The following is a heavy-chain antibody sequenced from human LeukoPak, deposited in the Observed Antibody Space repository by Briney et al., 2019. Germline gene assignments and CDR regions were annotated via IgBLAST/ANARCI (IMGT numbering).Heavy chain of an antibody. CDR2: IGFGDDSA. J-gene: IGHJ4*02. V-gene: IGHV3-23*01. CDR1: GFTFNNCA. CDR3: AKGGVYGDYY. D-gene: IGHD4-17*01. Sequence: PGGSLRLSCAASGFTFNNCAMSWVRQAPGKGLEWVSTIGFGDDSAYYADSVKGRFTISRDNSKNTVYLQMNGLRAEDAALYYCAKGGVYGDYYWGQGTLVTVSS.